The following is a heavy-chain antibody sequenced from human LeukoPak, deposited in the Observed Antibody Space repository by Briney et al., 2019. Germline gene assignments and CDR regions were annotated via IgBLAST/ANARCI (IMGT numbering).Heavy chain of an antibody. V-gene: IGHV3-33*01. CDR1: GFTFSSYG. CDR3: ARATESSGWS. D-gene: IGHD6-19*01. CDR2: ICYDGSNK. J-gene: IGHJ4*02. Sequence: PGRSLRLSCAASGFTFSSYGMHWVRQAPGKGLEWVALICYDGSNKYYGDSVKGRFTISRDNSKNTVYLQMNSLRAEDTAVYYCARATESSGWSWGQGTPVTVSS.